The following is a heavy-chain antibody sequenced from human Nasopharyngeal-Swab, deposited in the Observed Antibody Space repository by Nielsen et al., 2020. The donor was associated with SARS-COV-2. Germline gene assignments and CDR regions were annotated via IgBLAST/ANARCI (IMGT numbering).Heavy chain of an antibody. D-gene: IGHD3-3*01. CDR2: ISSSGSTI. Sequence: GGSLRLSCAASGFTFSDYYMSWIRQAPGKGLEWVSYISSSGSTIYYAGSVKGRFTISRDNAKNSLYLQMNSLRAEDTAVYYCAPFWSGYYDYYYGMDVWGQGTTVTVSS. J-gene: IGHJ6*02. CDR3: APFWSGYYDYYYGMDV. V-gene: IGHV3-11*01. CDR1: GFTFSDYY.